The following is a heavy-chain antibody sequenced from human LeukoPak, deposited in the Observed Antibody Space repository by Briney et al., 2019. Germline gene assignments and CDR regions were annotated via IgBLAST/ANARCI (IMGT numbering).Heavy chain of an antibody. Sequence: ASVKVSCKASGYTFTSYYMHWVRQAPGQGLEWMGIINPSGGSTSYAQKFQGRVTITADKSTSTAYMELSSLRSEDTAVYYCARGRPYYYDSSHNWFDPWGQGTLVTVSS. D-gene: IGHD3-22*01. J-gene: IGHJ5*02. V-gene: IGHV1-46*01. CDR3: ARGRPYYYDSSHNWFDP. CDR2: INPSGGST. CDR1: GYTFTSYY.